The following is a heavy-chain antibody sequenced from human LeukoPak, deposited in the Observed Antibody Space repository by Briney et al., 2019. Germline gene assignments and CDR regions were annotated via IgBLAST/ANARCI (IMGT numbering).Heavy chain of an antibody. V-gene: IGHV3-48*01. CDR1: GFTFSSYG. J-gene: IGHJ5*02. D-gene: IGHD3-10*01. CDR3: ARGFDRLHP. CDR2: ISSSSTI. Sequence: GGSLRLSCAASGFTFSSYGMNWVRQAPGKGLEWVSYISSSSTIYYADSVKGRFTISRDNAKNSLYLQMNSLRAEDTAVYYCARGFDRLHPWGQGTLVTVSS.